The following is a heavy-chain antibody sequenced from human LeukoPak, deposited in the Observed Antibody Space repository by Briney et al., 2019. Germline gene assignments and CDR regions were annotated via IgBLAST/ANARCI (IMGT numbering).Heavy chain of an antibody. CDR2: IRYDGSNK. J-gene: IGHJ3*02. CDR3: ARVGRTYSSGVEDAFDI. V-gene: IGHV3-30*02. Sequence: PGGSLRLSCAASGFTFSSYGMHWVRQAPGKGLEWVAFIRYDGSNKRYADSVKGRFTISRDNSKNTLYLQMNSLRAEDTAVYYCARVGRTYSSGVEDAFDIWGQGTMVTVSS. CDR1: GFTFSSYG. D-gene: IGHD6-19*01.